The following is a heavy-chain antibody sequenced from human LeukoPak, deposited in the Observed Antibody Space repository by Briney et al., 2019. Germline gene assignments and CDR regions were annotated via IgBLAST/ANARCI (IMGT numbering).Heavy chain of an antibody. CDR1: GYTFTGYY. CDR2: INPNSGGT. D-gene: IGHD3-10*01. Sequence: ASVKVSCKASGYTFTGYYMHWVRQAPGQGLEWMGWINPNSGGTNYAQKFQGRVTMTRDTSISTAYMELSRLRSDDTALYHCARVYGSGSYNYYYMDVWGKGTTVTIS. V-gene: IGHV1-2*02. CDR3: ARVYGSGSYNYYYMDV. J-gene: IGHJ6*03.